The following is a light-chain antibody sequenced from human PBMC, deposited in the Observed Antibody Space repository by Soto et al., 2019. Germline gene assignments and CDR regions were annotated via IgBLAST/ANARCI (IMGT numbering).Light chain of an antibody. CDR2: DVN. J-gene: IGLJ1*01. V-gene: IGLV2-8*01. Sequence: QSALTQPPSASGSPGQSVAISCTGTASDIGGYTFVSWYQQHTGKAPKLLIYDVNKRPSGVPDRFSGSKSGNTASLTVSGLQAEDDADYYCSAHGGTNPYVFGTGTKVTVL. CDR1: ASDIGGYTF. CDR3: SAHGGTNPYV.